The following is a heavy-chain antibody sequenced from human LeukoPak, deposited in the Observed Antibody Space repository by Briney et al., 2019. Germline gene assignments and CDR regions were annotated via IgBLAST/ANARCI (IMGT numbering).Heavy chain of an antibody. D-gene: IGHD5-24*01. CDR2: IYHSGST. V-gene: IGHV4-38-2*01. CDR3: ASMATIRSGFDY. Sequence: PSETLSLTCAVSGYSISSGFYWGWIRQPPGKVLEWIGSIYHSGSTYYNPSLKSRVTISVDTSKNQFSLKLSSVTAADTAVYYCASMATIRSGFDYWGQGTLVTVSS. CDR1: GYSISSGFY. J-gene: IGHJ4*02.